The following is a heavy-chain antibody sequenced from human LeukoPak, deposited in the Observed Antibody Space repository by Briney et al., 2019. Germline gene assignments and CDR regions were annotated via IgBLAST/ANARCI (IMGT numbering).Heavy chain of an antibody. V-gene: IGHV4-59*01. CDR1: GGSISSYY. D-gene: IGHD3-10*01. CDR2: TQYSGSP. CDR3: ARSSGNYFDY. Sequence: TSETLSLTCTVSGGSISSYYWSWIRQPPGKGLEWIGYTQYSGSPNYNPSLKSRVTISIDTSKNQFSLKLSSVTAADTAVYYCARSSGNYFDYWGQGALVTVSS. J-gene: IGHJ4*02.